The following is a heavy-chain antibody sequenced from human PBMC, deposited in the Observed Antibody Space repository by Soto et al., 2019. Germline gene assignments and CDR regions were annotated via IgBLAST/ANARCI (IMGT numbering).Heavy chain of an antibody. CDR1: GGSISSGGYY. Sequence: QVQLQESGPGLVKPSQTLSLTCTVSGGSISSGGYYWSWIRPHPGKGLEWIGYIYYSGSTYYNPSLKSRVTISVDASKNQFSLNLSSVTAADTAVYYCARGFRTVVTPGLNWFDPWGQGTLVTVSS. CDR3: ARGFRTVVTPGLNWFDP. V-gene: IGHV4-31*03. CDR2: IYYSGST. D-gene: IGHD2-21*02. J-gene: IGHJ5*02.